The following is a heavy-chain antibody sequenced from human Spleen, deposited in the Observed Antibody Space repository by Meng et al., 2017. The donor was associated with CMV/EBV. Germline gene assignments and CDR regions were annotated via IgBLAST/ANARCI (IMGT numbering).Heavy chain of an antibody. CDR1: GGSISSYY. J-gene: IGHJ1*01. CDR3: ARTASYSLDAAEYFQY. V-gene: IGHV4-59*08. D-gene: IGHD2-15*01. CDR2: IYYSGST. Sequence: SETLSLTCTVSGGSISSYYWSWIRQPPGKGLEWIGYIYYSGSTNYNPSLKSRVTISVDTSKNQFSLKLSSVTAADTAVYYCARTASYSLDAAEYFQYWGQGALVTVSS.